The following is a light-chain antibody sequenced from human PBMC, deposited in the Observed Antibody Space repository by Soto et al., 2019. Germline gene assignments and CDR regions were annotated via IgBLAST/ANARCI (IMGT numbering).Light chain of an antibody. J-gene: IGLJ2*01. V-gene: IGLV2-23*02. Sequence: QSVLTQPASVSGSPGQSINISCTGTNGDVGSYDLVSWYQRYPGEAPKLIIYEVNKRPSGISNRFSGSKSGNTASLTISGLQAEDEAEYDCCSYAGSNSLIFGGGTKVTV. CDR3: CSYAGSNSLI. CDR1: NGDVGSYDL. CDR2: EVN.